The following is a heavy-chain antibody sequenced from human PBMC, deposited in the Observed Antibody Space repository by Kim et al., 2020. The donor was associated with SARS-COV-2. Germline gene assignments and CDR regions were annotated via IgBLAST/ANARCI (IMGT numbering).Heavy chain of an antibody. Sequence: SETLSLTCAVYGGSFSGYYWSWIRQPPGKGLEWIGEINHSGSTNYNPSLKSRVTISVDTSKNQFSLKLSSVTAADTAVYYCARGPRQWPLFRAFDIWGQGTMVTVSS. CDR3: ARGPRQWPLFRAFDI. J-gene: IGHJ3*02. CDR2: INHSGST. CDR1: GGSFSGYY. D-gene: IGHD6-19*01. V-gene: IGHV4-34*01.